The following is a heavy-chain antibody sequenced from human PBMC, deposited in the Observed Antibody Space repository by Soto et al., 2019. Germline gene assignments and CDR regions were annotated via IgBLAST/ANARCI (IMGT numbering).Heavy chain of an antibody. D-gene: IGHD2-2*01. V-gene: IGHV1-69*02. CDR1: GGTFSSYT. J-gene: IGHJ3*02. CDR3: ASLTGDRSSTSCYAGPAAFDI. Sequence: SVKVSFKASGGTFSSYTISWVRQAPGQGLEWMGRIIPILGIANYAQKFQGRVTITADKSTSTAYMELSSLRSEDTAVYYCASLTGDRSSTSCYAGPAAFDIWGQGTMVTVSS. CDR2: IIPILGIA.